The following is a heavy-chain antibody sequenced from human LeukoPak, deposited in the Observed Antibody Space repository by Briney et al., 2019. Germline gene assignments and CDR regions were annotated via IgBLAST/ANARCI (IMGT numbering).Heavy chain of an antibody. CDR2: ISSSGSTI. CDR1: GFTFSDYY. J-gene: IGHJ6*04. Sequence: PGGSLRLSCAASGFTFSDYYMSWIRQAPGKGLEWVSYISSSGSTIYNADSVKGRFTISRDNSKNTLYLQMNSLRAEDTAVYYCAKDKYSGYDCFDVWGKGTTVTISS. CDR3: AKDKYSGYDCFDV. V-gene: IGHV3-11*01. D-gene: IGHD5-12*01.